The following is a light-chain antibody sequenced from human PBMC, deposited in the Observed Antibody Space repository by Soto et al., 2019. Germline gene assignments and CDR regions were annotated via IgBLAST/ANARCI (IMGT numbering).Light chain of an antibody. J-gene: IGKJ2*01. Sequence: EIVLTQSPATLSLSPGERATLSCRASQSVSSYLAWYQQKPGQAPRLLIYDASNSATGIPARFSGSGSGTDFTLTISSLEPEAVAVYYCQQRSNWPTFGQGTKLEIK. CDR2: DAS. CDR1: QSVSSY. V-gene: IGKV3-11*01. CDR3: QQRSNWPT.